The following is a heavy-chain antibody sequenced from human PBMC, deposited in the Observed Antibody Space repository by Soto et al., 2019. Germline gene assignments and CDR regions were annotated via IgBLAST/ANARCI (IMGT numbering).Heavy chain of an antibody. V-gene: IGHV3-30*18. CDR1: GFTFSSYG. D-gene: IGHD4-17*01. Sequence: QVQLVESGGGVVQPGRSLRLSCAASGFTFSSYGMHWVRQAPGKGLEWVAVISYDGSNKYYADSVKGRFTISRDNSKNTLYLQMNSLRAEDTAVYYCAKSSNDYGDYKPQTHFDYWGQGTLVTVSS. CDR2: ISYDGSNK. CDR3: AKSSNDYGDYKPQTHFDY. J-gene: IGHJ4*02.